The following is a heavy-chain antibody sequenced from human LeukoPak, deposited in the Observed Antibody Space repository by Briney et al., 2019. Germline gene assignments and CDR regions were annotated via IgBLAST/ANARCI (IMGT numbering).Heavy chain of an antibody. CDR3: ARTESSWYSDWFDP. CDR1: GGTFSSYA. D-gene: IGHD6-13*01. J-gene: IGHJ5*02. V-gene: IGHV1-69*13. CDR2: IIPIFGTA. Sequence: GASVKVSCKASGGTFSSYAISWVRQAPGQGLEWMGGIIPIFGTANYAQKFQGRVTITADESTSTAYMELSSLRSEDTAVYYCARTESSWYSDWFDPWGQGTLVTVSS.